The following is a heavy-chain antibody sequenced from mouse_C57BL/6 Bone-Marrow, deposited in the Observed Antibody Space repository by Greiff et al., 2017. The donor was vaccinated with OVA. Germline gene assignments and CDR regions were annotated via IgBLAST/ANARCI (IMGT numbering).Heavy chain of an antibody. D-gene: IGHD1-1*01. CDR3: VRHNGSSPLYYAMDY. Sequence: EVMLVESGGGLVQPKGSLKLSCAASGFSFNTYAMNWVRQAPGKGLEWVARIRSKSNNYATYYADSVKARFTISRDDSESMLYLQMNNLKTEDTAMYYCVRHNGSSPLYYAMDYWGQGTSVTVSS. CDR1: GFSFNTYA. CDR2: IRSKSNNYAT. V-gene: IGHV10-1*01. J-gene: IGHJ4*01.